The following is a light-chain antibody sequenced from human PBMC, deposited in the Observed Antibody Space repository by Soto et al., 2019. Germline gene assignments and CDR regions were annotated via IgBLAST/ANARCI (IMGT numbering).Light chain of an antibody. Sequence: AIQVTQSPSSLSASVGDRVTITCLASQDIRGALAWYQQKPGKPPKLLIYDVPTLENGVPSRFSGYSCGTQFTLTISGLQTEDVGTYYCQQVNSYPVTFGHGTRLYIK. J-gene: IGKJ5*01. CDR3: QQVNSYPVT. CDR2: DVP. V-gene: IGKV1-13*02. CDR1: QDIRGA.